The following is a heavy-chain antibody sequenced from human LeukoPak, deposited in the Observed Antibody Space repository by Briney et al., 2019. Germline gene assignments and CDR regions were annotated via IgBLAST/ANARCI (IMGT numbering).Heavy chain of an antibody. CDR2: ISYDGSNK. D-gene: IGHD6-13*01. Sequence: GGSLRLSCAASGFTFSSYGMHWVRQAPGKGLEWVAVISYDGSNKYYADSVKGRFTISRDNSKNTLYLQMNSLRAEDTAVYYCAKGVAAAGTDYMDVWGKGTTVTVSS. V-gene: IGHV3-30*18. J-gene: IGHJ6*03. CDR3: AKGVAAAGTDYMDV. CDR1: GFTFSSYG.